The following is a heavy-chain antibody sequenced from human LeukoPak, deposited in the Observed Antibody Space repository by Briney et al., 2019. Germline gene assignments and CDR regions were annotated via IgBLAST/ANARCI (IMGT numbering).Heavy chain of an antibody. CDR1: GYSFTSYW. CDR2: IIVIFGTP. D-gene: IGHD5-18*01. V-gene: IGHV1-69*01. J-gene: IGHJ5*01. Sequence: KISCKGSGYSFTSYWIGWVRQAPGQGLEWLGGIIVIFGTPNYPQKFHGRVTITADESASTVYMELSSLRSEDTAMYYCARDVDSSMVTNWFDSWGQGTLVTVSS. CDR3: ARDVDSSMVTNWFDS.